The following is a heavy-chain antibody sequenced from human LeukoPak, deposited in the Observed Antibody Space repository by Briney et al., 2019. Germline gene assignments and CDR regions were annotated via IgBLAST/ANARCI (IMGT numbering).Heavy chain of an antibody. CDR1: GFTFGDYS. J-gene: IGHJ4*02. V-gene: IGHV3-11*01. Sequence: GGSLRLSCAASGFTFGDYSMSWVRQAPGKGLEWVSCISRSGGSIGYADSVKGRFTISRDNAKNSLYLQMNSLRAEDTAVYYCAEGTGQYHSSAWFAEFEYWGQGTLVTVSS. CDR3: AEGTGQYHSSAWFAEFEY. D-gene: IGHD6-19*01. CDR2: ISRSGGSI.